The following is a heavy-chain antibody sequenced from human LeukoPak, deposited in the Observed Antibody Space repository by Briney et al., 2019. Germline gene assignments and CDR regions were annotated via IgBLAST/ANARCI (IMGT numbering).Heavy chain of an antibody. D-gene: IGHD2-15*01. CDR2: IYTSGST. CDR1: GGSISSGSYY. V-gene: IGHV4-61*02. Sequence: PSQTLSLTCTVSGGSISSGSYYWSWIRQPAGKGLEWIGRIYTSGSTYYNPSLKSRVTISVDTSKNQFSLKLSSVTAADTAVYYCARDPLGGYCSGGSCYSDAFDIWGQGTMVTVSS. J-gene: IGHJ3*02. CDR3: ARDPLGGYCSGGSCYSDAFDI.